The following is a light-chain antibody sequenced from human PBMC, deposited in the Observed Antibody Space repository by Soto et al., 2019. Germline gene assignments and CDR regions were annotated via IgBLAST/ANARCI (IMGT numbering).Light chain of an antibody. CDR2: DVD. CDR1: NNDVGGLNF. CDR3: SSYTSRSTVI. V-gene: IGLV2-14*01. J-gene: IGLJ2*01. Sequence: QSALTQPASVSGSPGQSITISCTGTNNDVGGLNFVSWYQQRPGNVPKLLIYDVDDRPSGVSNRFSGSRSANTASLTISGLQAEDEADYYCSSYTSRSTVIFGGGTKLTVL.